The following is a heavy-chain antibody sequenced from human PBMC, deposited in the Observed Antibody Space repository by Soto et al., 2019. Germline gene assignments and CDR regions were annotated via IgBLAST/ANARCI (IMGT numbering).Heavy chain of an antibody. J-gene: IGHJ6*02. CDR1: GFTFSSYA. CDR2: ISGSGGST. V-gene: IGHV3-23*01. CDR3: AKVVRGSYHPVHYYYYGMDV. D-gene: IGHD1-26*01. Sequence: GGSLRLSCAASGFTFSSYAMSWVRQAPGKGLEWVSAISGSGGSTYYADSVKGRFTISRDNSKNTLYLQMNSLRAEDTAVYYCAKVVRGSYHPVHYYYYGMDVWGQGTTVTVSS.